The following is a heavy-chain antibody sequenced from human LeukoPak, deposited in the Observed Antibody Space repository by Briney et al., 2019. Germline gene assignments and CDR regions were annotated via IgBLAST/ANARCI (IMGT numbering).Heavy chain of an antibody. CDR2: ISSSSSYI. CDR1: GFTFSSYS. CDR3: AKVKRAYYDSSGYYEFYMDV. J-gene: IGHJ6*03. V-gene: IGHV3-21*01. D-gene: IGHD3-22*01. Sequence: PGGSLRLSCAASGFTFSSYSMNWVRQAPGKGLEWVSSISSSSSYIYYADSVKGRFTISRDNAKNSLYLQMNSLRAEDTAVYYCAKVKRAYYDSSGYYEFYMDVWGKGTTVTISS.